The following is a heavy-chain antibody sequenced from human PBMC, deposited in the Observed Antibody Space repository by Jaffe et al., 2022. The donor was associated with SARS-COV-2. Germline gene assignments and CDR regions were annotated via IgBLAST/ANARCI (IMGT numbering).Heavy chain of an antibody. CDR3: AGGYNWNDDYGMDV. J-gene: IGHJ6*02. V-gene: IGHV3-30-3*01. CDR2: ISYDGSNK. CDR1: GFTFSSYA. Sequence: QVQLVESGGGVVQPGRSLRLSCAASGFTFSSYAMHWVRQAPGKGLEWVAVISYDGSNKYYADSVKGRFTISRDNSKNTLYLQMNSLRAEDTAVYYCAGGYNWNDDYGMDVWGQGTTVTVSS. D-gene: IGHD1-1*01.